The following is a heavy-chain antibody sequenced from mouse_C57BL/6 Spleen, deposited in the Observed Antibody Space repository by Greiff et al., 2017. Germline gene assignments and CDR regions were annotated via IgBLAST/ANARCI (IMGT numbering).Heavy chain of an antibody. J-gene: IGHJ4*01. Sequence: QVTLKVSGPGLLQSSQTLSLTCSFSGFSLSTSGMGVSWLRQPSGKGLVWLAHIYWDDDKRYNPYLKSRLTISKDTSRNQVFLKITSVDTADTATYYCARRAGVDAMDYWGQGTSVTVSS. CDR1: GFSLSTSGMG. CDR2: IYWDDDK. V-gene: IGHV8-12*01. CDR3: ARRAGVDAMDY. D-gene: IGHD1-1*02.